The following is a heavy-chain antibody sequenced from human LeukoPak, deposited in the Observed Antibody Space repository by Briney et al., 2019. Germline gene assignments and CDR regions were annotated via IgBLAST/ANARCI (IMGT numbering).Heavy chain of an antibody. J-gene: IGHJ4*02. CDR2: IYYSGST. D-gene: IGHD3-22*01. V-gene: IGHV4-39*01. CDR3: ARHGSYYDSSGYYPFED. CDR1: GGSISTNNYY. Sequence: SETLSLTCTVSGGSISTNNYYWGWIRQPPGKGLEWIGSIYYSGSTYYNPSLKSRVTIFVDTSKNHFSLKLSSVTAADTAVYYWARHGSYYDSSGYYPFEDWGQGTLITVSS.